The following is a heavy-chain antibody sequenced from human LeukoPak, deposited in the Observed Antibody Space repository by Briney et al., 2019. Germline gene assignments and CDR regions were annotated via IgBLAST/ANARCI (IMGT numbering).Heavy chain of an antibody. CDR3: ARTGAGVITIVY. CDR1: GGSISSSSYY. D-gene: IGHD3-22*01. J-gene: IGHJ4*02. V-gene: IGHV4-39*07. Sequence: SETLSLTCTVSGGSISSSSYYWGWIRQPPGKGLEWIGSIYYSGSTYYNPCLKSRVTISVDTSKNQFSLKLSSVTAADTAVYYCARTGAGVITIVYWGQGTLVTVSS. CDR2: IYYSGST.